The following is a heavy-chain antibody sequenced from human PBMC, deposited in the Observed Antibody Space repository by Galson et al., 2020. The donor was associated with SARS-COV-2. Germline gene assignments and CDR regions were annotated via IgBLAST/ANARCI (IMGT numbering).Heavy chain of an antibody. J-gene: IGHJ4*02. D-gene: IGHD5-18*01. CDR1: GDSINSDSYY. V-gene: IGHV4-31*03. Sequence: SETLSLTCTVSGDSINSDSYYWSWIRQHPGKGLEWIGYINYSGNTYYNPSLKSRITLSVDTSKNQFSLKLSSVTAADTAIYFCARNKQLLFDFWGQGTLVSVTS. CDR2: INYSGNT. CDR3: ARNKQLLFDF.